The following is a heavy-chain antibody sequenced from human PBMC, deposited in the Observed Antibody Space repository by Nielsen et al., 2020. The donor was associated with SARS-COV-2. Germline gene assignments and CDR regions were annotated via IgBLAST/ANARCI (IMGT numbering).Heavy chain of an antibody. J-gene: IGHJ4*02. CDR2: ISSDGSNK. V-gene: IGHV3-30*18. Sequence: GGSLRLSCAASGFTFSSYGMHWVCQAPGKGLEWVAVISSDGSNKYYADSVKGRFTISRDNSKNTLYLQINSLRAEDTAVYYCAKPYSDKDYWGQGTLVTVSS. CDR3: AKPYSDKDY. D-gene: IGHD1-26*01. CDR1: GFTFSSYG.